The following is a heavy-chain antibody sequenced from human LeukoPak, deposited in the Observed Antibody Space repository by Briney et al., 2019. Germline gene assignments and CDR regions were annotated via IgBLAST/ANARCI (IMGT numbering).Heavy chain of an antibody. D-gene: IGHD2-21*01. CDR3: ARGRLVYDAFDI. J-gene: IGHJ3*02. CDR2: GIGNFFSSGST. Sequence: PSETLSLTCTVSGGSISSSSYYWGWIRQPPGKGLEWIGSGIGNFFSSGSTNYKPSLKSRVTISVDTSKNQFSLRLSSVTAADTAVYYCARGRLVYDAFDIWGQGTMVTVSS. CDR1: GGSISSSSYY. V-gene: IGHV4-39*07.